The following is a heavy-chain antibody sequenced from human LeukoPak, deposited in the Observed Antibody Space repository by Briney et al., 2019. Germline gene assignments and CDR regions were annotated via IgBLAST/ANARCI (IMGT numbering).Heavy chain of an antibody. D-gene: IGHD3-22*01. CDR1: GFTFGSYG. Sequence: GGSLRLSCAASGFTFGSYGMSWVRQAPGKGLEWVSFITPNADRTSYADSVEGRFTISRDNPRNTLYMQMNSLRDEDTAIYYCAIMHGYYDGSSYWVQWGQGTLVTVSS. CDR3: AIMHGYYDGSSYWVQ. V-gene: IGHV3-23*01. J-gene: IGHJ1*01. CDR2: ITPNADRT.